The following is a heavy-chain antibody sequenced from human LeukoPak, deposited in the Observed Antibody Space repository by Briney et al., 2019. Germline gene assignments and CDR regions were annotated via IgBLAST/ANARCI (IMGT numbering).Heavy chain of an antibody. V-gene: IGHV3-30*02. Sequence: GGSLRLSCAASGFTFSSYGMHWVRQAPGKGLEWVAVIWYDGSNKYYADSVKGRFTISRDNSKNTLYLQMNSLRAEDTAVYYCAKDEASSSWYFDYWGQGTLVTVSS. CDR1: GFTFSSYG. D-gene: IGHD6-13*01. CDR2: IWYDGSNK. CDR3: AKDEASSSWYFDY. J-gene: IGHJ4*02.